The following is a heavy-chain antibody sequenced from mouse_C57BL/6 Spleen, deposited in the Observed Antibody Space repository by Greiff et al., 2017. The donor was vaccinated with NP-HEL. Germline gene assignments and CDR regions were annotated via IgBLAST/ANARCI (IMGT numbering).Heavy chain of an antibody. J-gene: IGHJ2*01. Sequence: EVKLQESGPELVKPGASVKISCKASGYSFTDYNMNWVKQSNGKSLEWIGVINPNYGTTSYNQKFKGKATLTVDQSSSTAYMQLNSLTSEDSAVYYCGGNMVTDEIGYWGQGTTLTVSS. CDR1: GYSFTDYN. CDR2: INPNYGTT. D-gene: IGHD2-2*01. CDR3: GGNMVTDEIGY. V-gene: IGHV1-39*01.